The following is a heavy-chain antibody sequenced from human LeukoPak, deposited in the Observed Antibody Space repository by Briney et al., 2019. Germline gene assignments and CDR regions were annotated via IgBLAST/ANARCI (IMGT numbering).Heavy chain of an antibody. CDR1: GGSISSYY. D-gene: IGHD6-19*01. V-gene: IGHV4-4*07. CDR3: ARVGYEEYSSGWNGWGNWFDP. Sequence: SETLSLTCTVSGGSISSYYWTWIRQPAGRGLEWIGRIYTSGSANYNPSLKSRVTMSVDTSKNQFSLQLSSVTAADTAVYYCARVGYEEYSSGWNGWGNWFDPWGQGTLVTVSS. CDR2: IYTSGSA. J-gene: IGHJ5*02.